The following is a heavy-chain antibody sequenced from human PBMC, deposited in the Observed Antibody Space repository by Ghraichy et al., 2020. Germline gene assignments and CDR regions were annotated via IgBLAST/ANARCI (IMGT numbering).Heavy chain of an antibody. Sequence: ESLNISCTVSGGSISSYYWSWIRQPPGKGLEWIGYIYYSGSTNYNPSLKSRVTISVDTSKNQFSLKLSSVTAADTAVYYCARLEYYDFWSGYYMDVWGKGTTVTVSS. V-gene: IGHV4-59*08. CDR2: IYYSGST. CDR3: ARLEYYDFWSGYYMDV. CDR1: GGSISSYY. J-gene: IGHJ6*03. D-gene: IGHD3-3*01.